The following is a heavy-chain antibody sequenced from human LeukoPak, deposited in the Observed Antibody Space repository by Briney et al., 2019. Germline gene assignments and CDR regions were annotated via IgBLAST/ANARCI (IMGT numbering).Heavy chain of an antibody. D-gene: IGHD2-15*01. CDR2: ISGSGGST. Sequence: PGGSLRLSCGASGFTFSTYWMSWLRQAPGKGLEWVSAISGSGGSTYYADSVKGRFTISRDNSKDTLYLQMNSLRAEDTAVFYCAKAKVVVAAAGLYFDSWGQGTLVTVSS. V-gene: IGHV3-23*01. CDR1: GFTFSTYW. CDR3: AKAKVVVAAAGLYFDS. J-gene: IGHJ4*02.